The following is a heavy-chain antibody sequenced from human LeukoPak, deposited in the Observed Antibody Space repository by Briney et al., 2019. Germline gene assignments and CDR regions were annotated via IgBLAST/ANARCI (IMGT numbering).Heavy chain of an antibody. V-gene: IGHV3-30*04. Sequence: PGGSLRLSCAASGFTFSSYAMHWVRQAPGKGLGWVAVISYDGSNKYYADSVRGRFTISRDNSKNTLYLQMNSLRAEDTAVYYCARDPRIYCSGGSCYGYYGMDVWGKGATVTVSS. D-gene: IGHD2-15*01. CDR3: ARDPRIYCSGGSCYGYYGMDV. J-gene: IGHJ6*04. CDR2: ISYDGSNK. CDR1: GFTFSSYA.